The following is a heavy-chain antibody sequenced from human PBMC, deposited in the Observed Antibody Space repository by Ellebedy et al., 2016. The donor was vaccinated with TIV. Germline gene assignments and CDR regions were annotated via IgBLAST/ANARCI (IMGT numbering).Heavy chain of an antibody. V-gene: IGHV1-18*01. Sequence: ASVKVSCXASRYTFNNYDINWVRQATGQGLEWMAWISPYSGKINHTQKFQGRLTMTTDTSTSTAYLELRSLRSDDTAVYYCAREPITTGDFDYWGQGTLVTVSS. CDR2: ISPYSGKI. J-gene: IGHJ4*02. D-gene: IGHD7-27*01. CDR3: AREPITTGDFDY. CDR1: RYTFNNYD.